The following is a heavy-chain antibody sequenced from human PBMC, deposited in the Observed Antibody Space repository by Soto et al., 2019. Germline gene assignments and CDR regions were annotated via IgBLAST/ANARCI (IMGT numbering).Heavy chain of an antibody. J-gene: IGHJ4*02. CDR3: AKGLEPELWSQPFDY. V-gene: IGHV3-30*18. CDR2: ISYDGSNK. D-gene: IGHD5-18*01. CDR1: GFTFSSYG. Sequence: GGSLRLSCAASGFTFSSYGMHWVRQAPGKGLEWVAVISYDGSNKYYADSVKGRFTISRDNSKNTLYLQMNSLRAEDTAVYYRAKGLEPELWSQPFDYWGQGTLVTVSS.